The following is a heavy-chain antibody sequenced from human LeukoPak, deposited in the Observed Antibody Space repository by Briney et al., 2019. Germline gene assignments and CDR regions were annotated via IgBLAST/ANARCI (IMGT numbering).Heavy chain of an antibody. D-gene: IGHD6-19*01. Sequence: GGSLRLSCAASGFTFSSYGMHWVRQAPGKGLEWVAVISYDGSNKYYADSVKGRFTISRDNSKNTLYLQMNSLRAEDTAVYYCAKDPEGSSGWLDWGQGTPVTVSS. CDR1: GFTFSSYG. CDR3: AKDPEGSSGWLD. V-gene: IGHV3-30*18. J-gene: IGHJ4*02. CDR2: ISYDGSNK.